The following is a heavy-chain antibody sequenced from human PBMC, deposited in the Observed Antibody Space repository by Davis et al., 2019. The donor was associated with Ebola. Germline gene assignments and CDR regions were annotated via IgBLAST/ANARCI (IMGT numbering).Heavy chain of an antibody. CDR2: IYYSGST. CDR3: ARAGYSYGYLVLTDGMDV. J-gene: IGHJ6*02. Sequence: MPSETLSLTCPVSGGSISSYYWSWIRQLPGKGLEWIGYIYYSGSTNYNPSLKSRVTISVDTSKNQFSLKLSSVTAADTAVYYCARAGYSYGYLVLTDGMDVWGQGTTVTVSS. D-gene: IGHD5-18*01. V-gene: IGHV4-59*12. CDR1: GGSISSYY.